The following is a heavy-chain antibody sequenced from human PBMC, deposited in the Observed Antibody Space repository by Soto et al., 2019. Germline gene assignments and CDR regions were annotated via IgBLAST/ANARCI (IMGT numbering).Heavy chain of an antibody. CDR1: GGSFSGYY. J-gene: IGHJ3*02. CDR2: INHSGST. V-gene: IGHV4-34*01. CDR3: ARVLVGCGGDYSCRDAFDI. D-gene: IGHD2-21*02. Sequence: SETLSLTCAVYGGSFSGYYWSWIRQPPGKGLEWIGEINHSGSTNYNPSLKSRVTISVDTSKNQFSRKLSSVTAADTAVYYCARVLVGCGGDYSCRDAFDIWGQGTMVTVSS.